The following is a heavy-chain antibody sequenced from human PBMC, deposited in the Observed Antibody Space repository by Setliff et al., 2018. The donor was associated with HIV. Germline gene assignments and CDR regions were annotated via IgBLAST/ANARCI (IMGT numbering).Heavy chain of an antibody. CDR2: IFYSGRA. CDR3: ARQRDFDWLLQNYYYMDV. D-gene: IGHD3-9*01. CDR1: DGSIRSSDYY. V-gene: IGHV4-39*01. Sequence: PSETLSLTCTVSDGSIRSSDYYWGWIRQPPGKGLEWIGSIFYSGRAYYKSSLKSRVTISVDTSKNQFSLKLSSVTAADTAVYYCARQRDFDWLLQNYYYMDVWGKGATVTVSS. J-gene: IGHJ6*03.